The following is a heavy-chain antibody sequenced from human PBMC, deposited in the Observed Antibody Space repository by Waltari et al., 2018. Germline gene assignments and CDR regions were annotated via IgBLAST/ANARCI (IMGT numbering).Heavy chain of an antibody. CDR3: ARYYGSSGYYDY. CDR1: GGSISSYY. V-gene: IGHV4-59*01. CDR2: SYYSGST. J-gene: IGHJ4*02. Sequence: QVQLQESGPGLVKPSETLSLTCTVSGGSISSYYWSWIRQPPGKGLEWIWYSYYSGSTNYNPSLKIRVTISVDTSKNQFSLKLSSVTAADTAVYYCARYYGSSGYYDYWGQGTLVTVSS. D-gene: IGHD3-22*01.